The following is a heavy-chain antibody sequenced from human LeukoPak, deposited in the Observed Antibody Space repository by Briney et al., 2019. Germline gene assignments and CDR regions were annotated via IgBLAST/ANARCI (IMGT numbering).Heavy chain of an antibody. J-gene: IGHJ4*02. D-gene: IGHD3-10*01. CDR2: IYYSGST. Sequence: PSETLSLTCTVSGGSISSGGYYWSWIRQHPGKGLEWIGYIYYSGSTYYNPSLKSRVTISVDTSKNQFSLKPSSVTAADTAVYYCARTMVRGVTFDYWGQGTLVTVSS. V-gene: IGHV4-31*03. CDR1: GGSISSGGYY. CDR3: ARTMVRGVTFDY.